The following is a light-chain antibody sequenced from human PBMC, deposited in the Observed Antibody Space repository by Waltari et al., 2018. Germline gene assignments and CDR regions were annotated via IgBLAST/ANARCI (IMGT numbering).Light chain of an antibody. V-gene: IGLV1-40*01. CDR3: QSYDSSLSGSNYV. Sequence: QSVLTQPPSVSGAPGQRVTISCTGSSSNIGAGSDVHWYQQLPGTAPKLLISGNSNRHSGVPDRFSGSKSGTSASLTITGLQAEDEADYYCQSYDSSLSGSNYVFGTGTKVTVL. CDR2: GNS. CDR1: SSNIGAGSD. J-gene: IGLJ1*01.